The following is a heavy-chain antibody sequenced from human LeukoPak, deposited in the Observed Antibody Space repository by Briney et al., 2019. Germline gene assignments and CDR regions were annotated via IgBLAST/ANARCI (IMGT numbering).Heavy chain of an antibody. CDR3: ARVYLERLTAGYFDH. CDR1: GFTFSSYS. V-gene: IGHV3-21*01. D-gene: IGHD2-8*01. Sequence: GGSLRLSCAASGFTFSSYSMNCVRQAPGKGLEWVSSISSSSSYIYYADSVKGRFTISRDNSKSTLYLQMNSLRDDDSAAYFCARVYLERLTAGYFDHWGQGTQVTVSP. CDR2: ISSSSSYI. J-gene: IGHJ4*02.